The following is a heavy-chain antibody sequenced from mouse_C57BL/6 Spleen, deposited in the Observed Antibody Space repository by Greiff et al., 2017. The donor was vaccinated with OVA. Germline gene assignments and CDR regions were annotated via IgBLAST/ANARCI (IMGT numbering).Heavy chain of an antibody. Sequence: QVHVKQPGTELVKPGASVKLSCKASGYTFTSYWMHWVKQRPGQGLEWIGNINPSNGGTNYNEKFKSKATLTVDKSSSTAYMQLSSLTSEDSAVYYCAREDGSSYDYYAMDYWGQGTSVTVSS. V-gene: IGHV1-53*01. D-gene: IGHD1-1*01. CDR3: AREDGSSYDYYAMDY. CDR1: GYTFTSYW. J-gene: IGHJ4*01. CDR2: INPSNGGT.